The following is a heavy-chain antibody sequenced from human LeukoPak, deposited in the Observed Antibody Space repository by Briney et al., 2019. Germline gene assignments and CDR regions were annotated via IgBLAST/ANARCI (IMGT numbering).Heavy chain of an antibody. D-gene: IGHD3-9*01. CDR2: IYSGGST. CDR1: GFTVSSNY. CDR3: ASWYYDILTGHPTNF. Sequence: GGSLRLSCAASGFTVSSNYMSWVRQAPGKGLEWVSVIYSGGSTYYADSVKGRFTISRDNSKNTLYLQMNSLRAEDTAVYYCASWYYDILTGHPTNFWGQGTLVTVSS. V-gene: IGHV3-53*01. J-gene: IGHJ4*02.